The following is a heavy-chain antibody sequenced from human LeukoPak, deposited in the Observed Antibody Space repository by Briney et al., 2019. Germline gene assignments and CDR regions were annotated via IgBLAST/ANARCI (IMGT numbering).Heavy chain of an antibody. V-gene: IGHV4-34*01. J-gene: IGHJ5*02. D-gene: IGHD3-10*01. CDR1: GGSFSGYY. CDR3: ARSSFYYGSGSYYKRGNNWFDP. Sequence: SSGTLSLTCAVYGGSFSGYYWSWIRQPPGKGLEWIGEINHSGSTNYNPSLKSRVTISVDTSKNQFSLKLSSVTAADTAVYYCARSSFYYGSGSYYKRGNNWFDPWGQGTLVTVSS. CDR2: INHSGST.